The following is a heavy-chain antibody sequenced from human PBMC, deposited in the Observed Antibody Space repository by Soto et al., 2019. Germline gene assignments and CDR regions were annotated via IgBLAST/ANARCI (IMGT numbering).Heavy chain of an antibody. J-gene: IGHJ4*02. D-gene: IGHD1-1*01. CDR1: GYAFTTDG. V-gene: IGHV1-18*01. CDR2: ISAHNGNT. CDR3: ARGRYGDS. Sequence: QVHLVQSGAEVKKPGASVKVSCKGSGYAFTTDGITWGRQAPGQGLEWMGWISAHNGNTNYAQKLQGRVTVTRDTATSTAYMELRRLRSDDTAVYYCARGRYGDSWGQGDLVTGSS.